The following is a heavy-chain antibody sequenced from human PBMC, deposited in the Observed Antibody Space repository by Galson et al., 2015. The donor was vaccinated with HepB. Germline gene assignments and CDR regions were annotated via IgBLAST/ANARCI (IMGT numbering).Heavy chain of an antibody. CDR1: GFTFSDYY. V-gene: IGHV3-11*05. CDR2: ISSSSSYT. J-gene: IGHJ6*02. CDR3: ARDSRGREWPYYYGMDV. D-gene: IGHD3-10*01. Sequence: SLRLSCAASGFTFSDYYMSWIRQAPGKGLEWVSYISSSSSYTNYADSVKGRFTISRDNAKNSLYLQMNSLRAEDTAVYYCARDSRGREWPYYYGMDVWGQGTTVTVSS.